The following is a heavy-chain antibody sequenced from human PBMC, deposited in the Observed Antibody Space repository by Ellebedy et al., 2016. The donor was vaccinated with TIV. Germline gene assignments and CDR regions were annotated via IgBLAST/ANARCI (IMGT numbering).Heavy chain of an antibody. Sequence: PGGSLRLSCKGSGYSFTSYWIGWVRQMPGKGLEWMGIIYPGDSDTRYSPSFQGQVTISADKSITTAYLQWSSLRASDTAMYYCVRLRAAVPGTRHLGWYFDFWGRGTLVTVSS. CDR1: GYSFTSYW. CDR3: VRLRAAVPGTRHLGWYFDF. J-gene: IGHJ2*01. V-gene: IGHV5-51*06. D-gene: IGHD6-19*01. CDR2: IYPGDSDT.